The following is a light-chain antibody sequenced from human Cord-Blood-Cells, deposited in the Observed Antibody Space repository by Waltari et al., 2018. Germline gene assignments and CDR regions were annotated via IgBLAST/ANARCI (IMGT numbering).Light chain of an antibody. CDR2: AAS. CDR3: QQSYSTPCS. Sequence: DIQMTQSPSSLPASVVDRVIITCRASQSISSYLNWYQQKPGKAPKLLIYAASSLQSGVPSRFSGSGSGTDFTLTISSLQPEDFATYYCQQSYSTPCSFGQGTRLEIK. V-gene: IGKV1-39*01. CDR1: QSISSY. J-gene: IGKJ2*04.